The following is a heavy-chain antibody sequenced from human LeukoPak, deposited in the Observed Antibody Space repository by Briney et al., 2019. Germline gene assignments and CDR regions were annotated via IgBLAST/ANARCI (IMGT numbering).Heavy chain of an antibody. Sequence: SQTLSLTCTVSGGSISSGGYYWSWIRQPPGKGLEWIGFIYHSGSTYYNPSLKSRVTISVDRSKNQFSLKLSSVTAADTAVYCCARASKNNYPFDYWGQGTLVTVSS. CDR3: ARASKNNYPFDY. D-gene: IGHD4-11*01. J-gene: IGHJ4*02. V-gene: IGHV4-30-2*01. CDR1: GGSISSGGYY. CDR2: IYHSGST.